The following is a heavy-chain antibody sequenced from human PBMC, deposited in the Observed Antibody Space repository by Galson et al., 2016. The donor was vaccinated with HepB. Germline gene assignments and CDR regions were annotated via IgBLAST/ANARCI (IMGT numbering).Heavy chain of an antibody. D-gene: IGHD2-21*01. V-gene: IGHV3-23*01. J-gene: IGHJ4*02. CDR1: GFTLTAYD. CDR3: ARVHCGRYSCSCIDY. Sequence: SLRLSCAASGFTLTAYDMSWVRQVPGKGLEWVSAFSITGGTTYYADSVKGRFTVSRDRSKNTLYVQMNSLRAEDTAIYYCARVHCGRYSCSCIDYWGQGTLVTVSS. CDR2: FSITGGTT.